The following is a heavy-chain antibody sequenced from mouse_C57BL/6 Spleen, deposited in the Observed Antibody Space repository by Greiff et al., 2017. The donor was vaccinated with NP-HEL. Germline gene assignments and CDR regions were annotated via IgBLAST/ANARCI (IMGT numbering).Heavy chain of an antibody. D-gene: IGHD1-1*01. CDR2: IDPSDSYT. Sequence: VQLKQPGAELVKPGASVKLSCKASGYTFTSYWLQWVKQRPGQGLEWIGEIDPSDSYTNYNQKFKGKATLTVDTSSSTAYMQLSSLTSEDSAVYYCARRDYGSSNYWGQGTTLTVSS. V-gene: IGHV1-50*01. J-gene: IGHJ2*01. CDR1: GYTFTSYW. CDR3: ARRDYGSSNY.